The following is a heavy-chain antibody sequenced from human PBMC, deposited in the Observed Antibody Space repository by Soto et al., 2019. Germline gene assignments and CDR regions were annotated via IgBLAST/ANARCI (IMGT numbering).Heavy chain of an antibody. CDR3: ARVGRTRATVTTDAFDV. CDR2: IYASGNT. D-gene: IGHD4-17*01. CDR1: GGSISGYY. Sequence: QVQLQESGPGLVKPSETLSLTCTVSGGSISGYYWSWIRQPAGKRLEWMGRIYASGNTNKNPSLKSRVTMSVDTSKNQFSLRLNSVTAADTAVYYCARVGRTRATVTTDAFDVWGQGTKVTVSS. J-gene: IGHJ3*01. V-gene: IGHV4-4*07.